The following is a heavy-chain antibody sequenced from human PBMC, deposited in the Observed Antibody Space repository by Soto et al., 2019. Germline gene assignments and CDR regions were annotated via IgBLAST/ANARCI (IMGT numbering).Heavy chain of an antibody. CDR3: ARHSKEGYFDWLLPL. CDR1: GYTFTGYY. Sequence: ASVKVSCKASGYTFTGYYMHWVRQAPGQGLEWMGWINPNSGGTNYAQKFQGWVTMTRDTSISTAYMELSRLRSDDTAVYYCARHSKEGYFDWLLPLWGQGTLVTVSS. D-gene: IGHD3-9*01. J-gene: IGHJ4*02. V-gene: IGHV1-2*04. CDR2: INPNSGGT.